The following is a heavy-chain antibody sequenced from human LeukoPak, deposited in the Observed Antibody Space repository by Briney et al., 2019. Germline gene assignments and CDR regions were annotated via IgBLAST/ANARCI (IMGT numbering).Heavy chain of an antibody. J-gene: IGHJ3*02. Sequence: EASVTVSCKASGCTFLNYGITWVRQAPGQGLEWVGWISVYNGNTNYAEKVKGRVTMTTDTPTSTAYMELRSLRSDDTAGYYCARQRGSHSFDIWGQGTMVTVSS. CDR1: GCTFLNYG. CDR2: ISVYNGNT. V-gene: IGHV1-18*01. D-gene: IGHD1-26*01. CDR3: ARQRGSHSFDI.